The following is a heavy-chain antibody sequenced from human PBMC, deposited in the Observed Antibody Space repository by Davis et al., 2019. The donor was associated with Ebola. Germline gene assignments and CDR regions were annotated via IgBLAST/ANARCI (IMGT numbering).Heavy chain of an antibody. CDR2: INSDGSST. Sequence: GESLKISCAASGFTFSSYWMSWVRQAPGKGLVWVSRINSDGSSTSYADSVKGRFTISRDNAKNTLYLQMNSLRAEDTAVYYCARAHVDTAMAYYYYGMDVWGQGTTVTVSS. CDR3: ARAHVDTAMAYYYYGMDV. CDR1: GFTFSSYW. J-gene: IGHJ6*02. D-gene: IGHD5-18*01. V-gene: IGHV3-74*01.